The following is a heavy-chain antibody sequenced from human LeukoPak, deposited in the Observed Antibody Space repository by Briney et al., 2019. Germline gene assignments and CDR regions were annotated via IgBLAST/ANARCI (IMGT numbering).Heavy chain of an antibody. D-gene: IGHD4-17*01. CDR1: GFSFSSYW. CDR3: ARDWVTTSYNWFDP. V-gene: IGHV3-7*01. J-gene: IGHJ5*02. Sequence: GGSLRLPCAASGFSFSSYWMSWVRQAPGKGREWVANIKQDGSEKYYVDSVKGRFTISRDNAKNALYLQMNSLRAEDTAVYYCARDWVTTSYNWFDPWGQGTLVTVSS. CDR2: IKQDGSEK.